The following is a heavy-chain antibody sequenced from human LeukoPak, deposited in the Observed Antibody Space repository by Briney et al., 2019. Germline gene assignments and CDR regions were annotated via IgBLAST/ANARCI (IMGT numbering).Heavy chain of an antibody. CDR1: GFTFSSYE. CDR2: ISGSGSAI. V-gene: IGHV3-48*03. CDR3: AKAGLYDVVRGVISAFDP. Sequence: GGSLRLSCAASGFTFSSYEMNWVRQAPGKGLEWVSYISGSGSAIYYTDSVKGRFTISRDNSKNTLYLQMNSLRAEDTAVYYCAKAGLYDVVRGVISAFDPWGQGTLVTVSS. D-gene: IGHD3-10*01. J-gene: IGHJ5*02.